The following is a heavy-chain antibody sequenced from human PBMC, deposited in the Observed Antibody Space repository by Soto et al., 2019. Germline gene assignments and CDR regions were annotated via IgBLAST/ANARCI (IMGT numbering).Heavy chain of an antibody. CDR3: ARAAIHGGSWYFFFDS. D-gene: IGHD6-13*01. V-gene: IGHV1-69*01. CDR2: IIPLLGTT. CDR1: GGTFSRHA. J-gene: IGHJ5*01. Sequence: QVQLVQSGSEVKMPGSSVKVSCKTSGGTFSRHAINWVRQAPGQGLEWMGGIIPLLGTTNYAQKFKGRVTISAEESSSTAYMELSSLTSEDAAVYYCARAAIHGGSWYFFFDSWGQGTLVTVSS.